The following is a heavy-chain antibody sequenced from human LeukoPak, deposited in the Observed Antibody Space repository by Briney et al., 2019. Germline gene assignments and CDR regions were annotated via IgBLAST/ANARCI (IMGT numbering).Heavy chain of an antibody. CDR1: GFTFSSYS. CDR2: ISSSSSTI. Sequence: GGSLRLSCAASGFTFSSYSMNWVRQAPGKGLEWVSYISSSSSTIYYADSVKGRFTNSRDNAKNSLYLQMNSLKAEDTAVYYCARCGTPNNYYYYGMDVWGQGTTVTVSS. J-gene: IGHJ6*02. V-gene: IGHV3-48*04. D-gene: IGHD1-26*01. CDR3: ARCGTPNNYYYYGMDV.